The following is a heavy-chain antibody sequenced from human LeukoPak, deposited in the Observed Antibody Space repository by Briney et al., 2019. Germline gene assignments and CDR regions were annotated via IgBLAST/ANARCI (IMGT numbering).Heavy chain of an antibody. D-gene: IGHD3-16*02. J-gene: IGHJ4*02. Sequence: ASVKVSCKASGYTFSSYGITWVRQAPGQGLEWMGWISAYNGNTNYAQKIQDRVTMTTDTYTSTAYMELRRPRADDTAVYYCAREEYVWGSYLDVDYWGQGTLVTASS. CDR3: AREEYVWGSYLDVDY. CDR1: GYTFSSYG. CDR2: ISAYNGNT. V-gene: IGHV1-18*01.